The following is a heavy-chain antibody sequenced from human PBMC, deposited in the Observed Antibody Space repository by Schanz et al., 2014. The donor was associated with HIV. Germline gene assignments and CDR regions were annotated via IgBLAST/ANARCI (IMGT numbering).Heavy chain of an antibody. V-gene: IGHV3-23*01. J-gene: IGHJ6*02. D-gene: IGHD3-3*01. CDR2: ISGSGDIT. CDR1: GFSFSSYV. Sequence: EIQLLESGGGLVQPGGSLRLSCAASGFSFSSYVMSWIRQAPGKGLEWVSAISGSGDITYYADSVKGRFTISRDNSKNTVYLQMDSLRAEDTAVYYCARPDYDFWVDVWGQGTTVTVSS. CDR3: ARPDYDFWVDV.